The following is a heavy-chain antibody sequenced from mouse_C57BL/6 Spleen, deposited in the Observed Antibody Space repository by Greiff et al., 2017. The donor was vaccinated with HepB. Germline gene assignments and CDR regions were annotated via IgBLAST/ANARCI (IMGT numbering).Heavy chain of an antibody. V-gene: IGHV1-69*01. D-gene: IGHD2-4*01. CDR1: GYTFTSYW. CDR2: IDPSDSYT. Sequence: QVQLQQPGAELVMPGASVKLSCKASGYTFTSYWMHWVKQRPGQGLEWIGEIDPSDSYTNYNQKFKGKSTLTVDKSSSTAYMQLSSLTSEDSAVYYCARRYDYEGAMDYWGQGTSVTVSS. J-gene: IGHJ4*01. CDR3: ARRYDYEGAMDY.